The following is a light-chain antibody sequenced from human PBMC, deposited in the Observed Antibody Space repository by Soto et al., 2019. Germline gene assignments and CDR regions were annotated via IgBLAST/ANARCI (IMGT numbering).Light chain of an antibody. CDR1: QSVLYSSNNKNY. CDR3: QQYYSTPYT. J-gene: IGKJ2*01. CDR2: WQS. V-gene: IGKV4-1*01. Sequence: DIVMTQSPDSLAVSLGERATINCKSSQSVLYSSNNKNYLAWYQQKPGQPPMLLIYWQSTRESGVPGRFSGSGSGTDFTLTISSLQAEDVAVYYCQQYYSTPYTFGQGTKLEIK.